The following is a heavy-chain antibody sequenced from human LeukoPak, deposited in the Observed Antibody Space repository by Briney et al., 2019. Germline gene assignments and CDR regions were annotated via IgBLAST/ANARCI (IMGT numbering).Heavy chain of an antibody. CDR1: GFTFTNAW. D-gene: IGHD3-10*01. CDR3: VTDLGLTMIRGVIVS. Sequence: PGGSLRLSCAASGFTFTNAWMSWVRQAPGKGLEWVGRIKSKGDGETTDYGAPVKGRFIMSRDDSTATVFLQMNFLLTEDTAVYYCVTDLGLTMIRGVIVSWGQGTLVTVSS. J-gene: IGHJ4*02. V-gene: IGHV3-15*01. CDR2: IKSKGDGETT.